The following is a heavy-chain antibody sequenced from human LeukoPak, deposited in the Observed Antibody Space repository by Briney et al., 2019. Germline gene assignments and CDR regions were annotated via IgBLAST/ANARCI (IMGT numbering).Heavy chain of an antibody. J-gene: IGHJ1*01. Sequence: PSETLPLTCAVSGGSITTNTYYWGCIRQPPGKGLEWLGSTHSSGSSYYSPHLKGRATISVDTTRNQVSLHLRSLTAADTAVYYCARRNDILTGYYSSFVHWGQGTRVSVSS. CDR1: GGSITTNTYY. CDR2: THSSGSS. CDR3: ARRNDILTGYYSSFVH. V-gene: IGHV4-39*01. D-gene: IGHD3-9*01.